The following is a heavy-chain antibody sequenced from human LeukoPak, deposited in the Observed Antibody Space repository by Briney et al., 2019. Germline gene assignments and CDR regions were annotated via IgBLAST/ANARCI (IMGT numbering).Heavy chain of an antibody. CDR1: GFTFNKAW. D-gene: IGHD3-16*01. CDR3: ATEVMYITPVADY. V-gene: IGHV3-15*01. J-gene: IGHJ4*02. CDR2: IKSKTDGGTT. Sequence: GGSLRLSCAASGFTFNKAWMNWVRQAPGKGREWVGRIKSKTDGGTTDYAAPVKGRFTISRDDSNNRLYLQMNSLKIEDTAVYYCATEVMYITPVADYWGQGTLVTVSS.